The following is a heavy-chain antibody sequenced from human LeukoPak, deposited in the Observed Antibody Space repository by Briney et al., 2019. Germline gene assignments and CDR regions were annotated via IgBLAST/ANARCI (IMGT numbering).Heavy chain of an antibody. V-gene: IGHV3-11*01. Sequence: GGSLRLSCAASGFTFSDYYMSWIRQAPGKGLEWVSYISSSGSTIYYADSVKGRFTISRDNAKNSLYLQMNSLRAEDTAVYYCAKTLSEYYYYYGMDVWGQGTTVTVSS. CDR1: GFTFSDYY. CDR2: ISSSGSTI. CDR3: AKTLSEYYYYYGMDV. J-gene: IGHJ6*02.